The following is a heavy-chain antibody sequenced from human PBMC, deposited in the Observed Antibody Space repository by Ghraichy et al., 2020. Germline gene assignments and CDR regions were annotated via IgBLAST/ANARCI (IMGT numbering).Heavy chain of an antibody. CDR1: GFTFSSYS. J-gene: IGHJ5*02. Sequence: LSLTCAASGFTFSSYSMNWVRQAPGKGLEWVSSISSSSSYIYYADSVKGRFTISRDNAKNSLYLQMNSLRAEDTAVYYCAGSGSYYFLTSWGQGTLVTVSS. V-gene: IGHV3-21*01. CDR3: AGSGSYYFLTS. D-gene: IGHD1-26*01. CDR2: ISSSSSYI.